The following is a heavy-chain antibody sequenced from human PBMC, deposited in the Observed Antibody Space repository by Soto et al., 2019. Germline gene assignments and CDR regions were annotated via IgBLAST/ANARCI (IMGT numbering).Heavy chain of an antibody. CDR1: GFTFSSYA. V-gene: IGHV3-23*01. J-gene: IGHJ6*02. Sequence: LRLSCAASGFTFSSYAMSWVRQAPGKGLEWVSAISGSGGSTYYADSVKGRFTISRDNSKNTLYLQMNSLRAEDTAVYYCANKAYIVVVPAASNYGMDVWGQGTTVTVSS. D-gene: IGHD2-2*01. CDR2: ISGSGGST. CDR3: ANKAYIVVVPAASNYGMDV.